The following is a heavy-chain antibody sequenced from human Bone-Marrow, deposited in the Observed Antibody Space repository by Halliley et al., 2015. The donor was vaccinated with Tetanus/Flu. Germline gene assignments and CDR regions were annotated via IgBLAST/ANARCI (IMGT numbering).Heavy chain of an antibody. V-gene: IGHV4-59*01. CDR1: GGSIDAYY. J-gene: IGHJ4*02. Sequence: GLVKPSETLSLTCAVSGGSIDAYYWSWFRQPPGKGLEWIGNIHFGGNANYSPSLKSRLTMSVDTSRHQLFLKLTSLTAADAAVYYCARVLPTSMTTDYWGQGTLVTVSS. CDR2: IHFGGNA. D-gene: IGHD4-17*01. CDR3: ARVLPTSMTTDY.